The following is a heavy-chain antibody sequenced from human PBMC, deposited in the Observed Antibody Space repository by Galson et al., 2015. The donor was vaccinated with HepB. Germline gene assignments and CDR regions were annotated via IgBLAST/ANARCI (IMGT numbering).Heavy chain of an antibody. CDR3: ARHPPYCDSTSCYAGHAFDI. D-gene: IGHD2-2*01. J-gene: IGHJ3*02. V-gene: IGHV5-51*01. CDR2: IYPGDSDT. Sequence: QSGAEVKKPGESLKISCKGSGYSFTSYWIGWVRQMPGKGLEWMGIIYPGDSDTRYSPSFQGQVTISADKSISTAYLQWSSLKASDTAMYYCARHPPYCDSTSCYAGHAFDIWGQGTMVTVSS. CDR1: GYSFTSYW.